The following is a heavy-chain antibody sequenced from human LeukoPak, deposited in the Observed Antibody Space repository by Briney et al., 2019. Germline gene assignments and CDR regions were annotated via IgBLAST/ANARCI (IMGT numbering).Heavy chain of an antibody. Sequence: GASVKVSCKASGYTFSSYGISWVRQAPGQGLEWMGWISTYNGDTHYAQKFQGRVTMTTDTSTSTAYMELRSPRSDDTAMYYCARRGGENYGDYLLYYYYMDVWGKGTTVTVSS. CDR1: GYTFSSYG. D-gene: IGHD4-17*01. J-gene: IGHJ6*03. V-gene: IGHV1-18*01. CDR2: ISTYNGDT. CDR3: ARRGGENYGDYLLYYYYMDV.